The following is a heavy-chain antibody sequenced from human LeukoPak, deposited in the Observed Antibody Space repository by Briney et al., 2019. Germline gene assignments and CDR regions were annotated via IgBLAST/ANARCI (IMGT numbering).Heavy chain of an antibody. J-gene: IGHJ4*02. CDR1: GITLGNYG. V-gene: IGHV3-23*01. D-gene: IGHD5-12*01. CDR2: ISDSGGST. Sequence: PGGSLRLSCAVSGITLGNYGMSWVRQPPGKGLEWVAGISDSGGSTNYADSVKGRFTISRDSSKNTLYLQMNSLRAEDMAVYYCAKGAYDYIEMGYFDYWGQGTLVTVSS. CDR3: AKGAYDYIEMGYFDY.